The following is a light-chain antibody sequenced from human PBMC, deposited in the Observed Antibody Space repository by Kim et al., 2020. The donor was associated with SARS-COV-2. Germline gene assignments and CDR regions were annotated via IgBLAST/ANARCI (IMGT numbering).Light chain of an antibody. V-gene: IGKV3-20*01. J-gene: IGKJ2*01. CDR1: QSVSNDF. CDR3: QQYRSSKT. Sequence: EIVLTQSPGTLSLSPGERATLSCRASQSVSNDFLAWYQQKPGRAPRLLIYDASSRATGIPDRFSGSGSGTDFTLTVSRLEPEDFAVYYCQQYRSSKTFGQGTKLEI. CDR2: DAS.